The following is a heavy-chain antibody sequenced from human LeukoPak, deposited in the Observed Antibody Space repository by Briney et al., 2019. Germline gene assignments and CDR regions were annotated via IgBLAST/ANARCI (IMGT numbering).Heavy chain of an antibody. CDR1: GYTFTGYY. V-gene: IGHV1-2*02. CDR2: INPNSGGT. CDR3: ARGLWFGELPEYY. D-gene: IGHD3-10*01. Sequence: ASVKVSCKASGYTFTGYYMHWVRQAPGQGLEWMGWINPNSGGTNYAQKFQGRVTMTRDTSISTAYMELSRLRSDDTAVYYCARGLWFGELPEYYWGQGTLVTVSS. J-gene: IGHJ4*02.